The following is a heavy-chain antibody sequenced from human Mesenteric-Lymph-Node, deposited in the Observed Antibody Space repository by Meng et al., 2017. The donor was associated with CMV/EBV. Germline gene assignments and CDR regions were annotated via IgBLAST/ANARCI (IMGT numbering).Heavy chain of an antibody. J-gene: IGHJ4*02. D-gene: IGHD2/OR15-2a*01. CDR3: ASLSLPSWDFDS. CDR2: LYYSGST. CDR1: GGSISSSGHY. Sequence: SETLSLTCSVSGGSISSSGHYWGWIRQPPGKGLEWIGSLYYSGSTYYNPSLKSRVTLSADTSRNQFSLKLTSVTAADTAVYYCASLSLPSWDFDSWGQGALVTVSS. V-gene: IGHV4-39*01.